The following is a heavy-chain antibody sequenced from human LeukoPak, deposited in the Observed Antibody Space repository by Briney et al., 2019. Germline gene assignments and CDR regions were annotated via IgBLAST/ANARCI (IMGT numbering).Heavy chain of an antibody. CDR1: GFTFSSYG. V-gene: IGHV3-30*02. J-gene: IGHJ6*03. D-gene: IGHD3-3*01. CDR2: IRYDGSNK. Sequence: GGSLRLSCAASGFTFSSYGMHWVRQAPGKGLEWVAFIRYDGSNKYYADSVKGRFTISRDNSKNTLYLQMNSLRAEDTAVYYCAKDFDFGVVIYYMDVWDKGTTVTVSS. CDR3: AKDFDFGVVIYYMDV.